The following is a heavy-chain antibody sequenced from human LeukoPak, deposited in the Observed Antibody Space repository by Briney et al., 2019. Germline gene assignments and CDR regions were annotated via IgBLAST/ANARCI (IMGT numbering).Heavy chain of an antibody. CDR3: ARGSLLVYSSSWFFDY. CDR1: GGTFSSYA. V-gene: IGHV1-69*05. J-gene: IGHJ4*02. Sequence: SVRVSCKASGGTFSSYAISWVRQAPGQGLEWMGGIFPIFGSANYAQTLQGRVTITTDKSTSTAYMELSSLRSEDTAVYYCARGSLLVYSSSWFFDYWGQGTLVTVSS. CDR2: IFPIFGSA. D-gene: IGHD6-13*01.